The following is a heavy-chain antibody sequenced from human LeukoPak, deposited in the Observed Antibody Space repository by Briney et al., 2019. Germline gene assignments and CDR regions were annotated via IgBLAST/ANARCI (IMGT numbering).Heavy chain of an antibody. V-gene: IGHV3-74*01. J-gene: IGHJ5*02. CDR2: IKSDGSST. CDR1: GFTFSFYW. CDR3: ARDLSTCFDP. Sequence: GGSQRLSCAASGFTFSFYWMHWVRQAPGKGPVWVSRIKSDGSSTSYADSVKGRFTISRDNAKNTLYLQMNSLRAEDTAVYYCARDLSTCFDPWGQGTLVTVSS.